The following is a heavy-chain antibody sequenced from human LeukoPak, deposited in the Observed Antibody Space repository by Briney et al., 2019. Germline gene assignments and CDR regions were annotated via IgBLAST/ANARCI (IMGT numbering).Heavy chain of an antibody. CDR1: GGTFSSYA. V-gene: IGHV1-18*01. CDR3: ARGSYYGSGKHYYYGMDV. Sequence: GASVKVSCKASGGTFSSYAISWVRQAPGQGLEWMGWISAYNGNTNYAQKLQGRVTMTTDTSTSTAYMELRSLRSDDTAVYYCARGSYYGSGKHYYYGMDVWGQGTTVTVSS. J-gene: IGHJ6*02. CDR2: ISAYNGNT. D-gene: IGHD3-10*01.